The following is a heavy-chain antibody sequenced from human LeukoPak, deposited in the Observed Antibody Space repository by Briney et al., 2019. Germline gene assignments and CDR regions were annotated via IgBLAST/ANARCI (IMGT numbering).Heavy chain of an antibody. CDR2: INSSGST. CDR3: ARVLISNYGYYYYYMDV. Sequence: SETLSLTCTVSGYSISSGYYWGWIRQPPGKGLEWIGRINSSGSTNYNPSLKSRVTMSVDTSKNQFSLKLSSVTAADTAVYYCARVLISNYGYYYYYMDVWGKGTTVTVSS. D-gene: IGHD4-11*01. V-gene: IGHV4-38-2*02. CDR1: GYSISSGYY. J-gene: IGHJ6*03.